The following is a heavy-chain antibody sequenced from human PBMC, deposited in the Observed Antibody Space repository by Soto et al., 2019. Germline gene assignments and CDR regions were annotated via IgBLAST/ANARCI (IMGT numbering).Heavy chain of an antibody. D-gene: IGHD6-19*01. CDR1: GYTFTSYD. Sequence: QVQLVQSGAEVKKPGASVKVSCKASGYTFTSYDINWVRQATGQGLEWMGWMNPNSGNTGYAQKFQGRVTMTRNTSISTAYMELGSLRSEDTAVYYCARGSAYSSGWYGVLDPWGQGTLVTVSS. J-gene: IGHJ5*02. CDR2: MNPNSGNT. CDR3: ARGSAYSSGWYGVLDP. V-gene: IGHV1-8*01.